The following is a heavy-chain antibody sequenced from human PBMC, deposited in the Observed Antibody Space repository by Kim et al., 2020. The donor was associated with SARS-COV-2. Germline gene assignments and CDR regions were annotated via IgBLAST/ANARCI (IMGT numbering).Heavy chain of an antibody. CDR3: ARERGFLLWLGELRSGAANWFDP. Sequence: GWSLRLSCAASGFTFSSYEMNWVRQAPGKGLEWVSYISSSGSTIYYADSVKGRFTISRDNAKNSLYLQMNSLRAEDTAVYYCARERGFLLWLGELRSGAANWFDPWGQGTLVTVSS. D-gene: IGHD3-10*01. CDR2: ISSSGSTI. CDR1: GFTFSSYE. V-gene: IGHV3-48*03. J-gene: IGHJ5*02.